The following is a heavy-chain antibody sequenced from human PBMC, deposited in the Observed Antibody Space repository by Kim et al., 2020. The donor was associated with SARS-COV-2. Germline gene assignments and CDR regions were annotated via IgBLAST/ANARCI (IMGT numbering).Heavy chain of an antibody. Sequence: GGSLRLSCAASGFTFSDYYMSWIRQAPGKGLEWVSYISSSSSHTNYADSVKGRFTISRDNAKNSLYLQMNSLRAEDTAVYYCARGGIVVVHFDYWGQGTLVTVSS. J-gene: IGHJ4*02. CDR1: GFTFSDYY. D-gene: IGHD3-22*01. V-gene: IGHV3-11*06. CDR2: ISSSSSHT. CDR3: ARGGIVVVHFDY.